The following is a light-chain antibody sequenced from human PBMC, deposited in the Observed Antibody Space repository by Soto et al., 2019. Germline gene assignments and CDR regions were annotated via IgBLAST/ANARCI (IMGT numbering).Light chain of an antibody. Sequence: EIQMTQSPSTLSASVGDRVTITCRASQSISSWLAWYQQKPGKAPKLLIYKASSLESGVPSRFSGSGSGTEFTLTISSLQPDDFATYYCKQYNSSPYTFGQGTRLEIK. CDR3: KQYNSSPYT. CDR2: KAS. CDR1: QSISSW. J-gene: IGKJ2*01. V-gene: IGKV1-5*03.